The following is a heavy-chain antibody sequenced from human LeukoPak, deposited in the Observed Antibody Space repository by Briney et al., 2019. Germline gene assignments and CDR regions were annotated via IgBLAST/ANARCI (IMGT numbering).Heavy chain of an antibody. CDR2: IYTSGST. Sequence: KSSETLSLTCTVSGVSISSYYWSWIRQPPGKGLEWIGYIYTSGSTNYNPSLKSRVTISVDTSKNQFSLKLSSVTAADTAVYYCARHGRFLEWSTHGAFDIWGQGTMVTVSS. V-gene: IGHV4-4*09. J-gene: IGHJ3*02. D-gene: IGHD3-3*01. CDR1: GVSISSYY. CDR3: ARHGRFLEWSTHGAFDI.